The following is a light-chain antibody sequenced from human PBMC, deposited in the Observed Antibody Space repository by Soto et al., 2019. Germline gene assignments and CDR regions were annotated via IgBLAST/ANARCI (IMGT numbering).Light chain of an antibody. V-gene: IGKV3-15*01. CDR3: QQDNHWRPKMA. CDR1: QSITNN. J-gene: IGKJ1*01. Sequence: EIVMTQSPGTLSVSPGERATLSCRASQSITNNLAWYQQKVGQAPRLLIYGASTRATGVPARFRGSGSGTDVTLTISSVPSEDSAVYYGQQDNHWRPKMAFGPGNKVEIK. CDR2: GAS.